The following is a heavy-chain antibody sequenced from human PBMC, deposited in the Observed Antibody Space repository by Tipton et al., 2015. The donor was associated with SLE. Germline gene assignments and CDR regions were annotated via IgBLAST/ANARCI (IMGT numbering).Heavy chain of an antibody. CDR1: GFSIRTYD. J-gene: IGHJ4*02. V-gene: IGHV3-13*01. D-gene: IGHD1-26*01. Sequence: SLRLSCAASGFSIRTYDMHWVRQVKGKGLEWVAAIGTRGDTLYVDSMKGRFTVSRDNAKNSLYLQMNSLRAEDTAVYYCARGCDGSCWFNYWGQGTLVTVSS. CDR3: ARGCDGSCWFNY. CDR2: IGTRGDT.